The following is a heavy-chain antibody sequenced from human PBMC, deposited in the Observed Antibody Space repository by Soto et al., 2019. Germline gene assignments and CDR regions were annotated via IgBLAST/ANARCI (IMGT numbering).Heavy chain of an antibody. CDR3: ARESEESTTNFDY. Sequence: EVQLVESGGGLVQPGGSLRLSCAASGFTFSTYSLTWVRQAPGKGLEWVSYIRVRSSAIYYADSVKGRFTISRDNAKSSLCQQMNSLRDEDTAVYYCARESEESTTNFDYWGHGALVTFAS. V-gene: IGHV3-48*02. D-gene: IGHD2-15*01. CDR2: IRVRSSAI. CDR1: GFTFSTYS. J-gene: IGHJ4*01.